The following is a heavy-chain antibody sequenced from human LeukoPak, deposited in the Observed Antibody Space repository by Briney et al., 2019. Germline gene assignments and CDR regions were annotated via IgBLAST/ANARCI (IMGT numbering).Heavy chain of an antibody. J-gene: IGHJ5*02. CDR2: IYYSGST. D-gene: IGHD3-10*01. V-gene: IGHV4-31*03. CDR1: GGSISSGGYY. CDR3: AGADLFVIGWFDP. Sequence: SETLSLTCTVPGGSISSGGYYWSWIRQHPGKGLEWIGYIYYSGSTYYNPSLKSRVTISVDTSKNQFSLKLSSVTAADTAVYYCAGADLFVIGWFDPWGQGTLVTVSS.